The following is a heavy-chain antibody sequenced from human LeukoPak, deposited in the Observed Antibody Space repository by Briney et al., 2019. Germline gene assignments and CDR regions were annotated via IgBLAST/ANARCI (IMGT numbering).Heavy chain of an antibody. J-gene: IGHJ4*02. V-gene: IGHV6-1*01. CDR2: TYYWSKWYY. D-gene: IGHD1-7*01. CDR3: ARSKNYAFDF. Sequence: SQTLSLTCVVSGDSVPGSGVGWHWIRQSPSRGLEWLGKTYYWSKWYYDHAISVKSRITIKPDTSRNQFSLQLDSVTPDDTAMYFCARSKNYAFDFWGPGVLVTVSS. CDR1: GDSVPGSGVG.